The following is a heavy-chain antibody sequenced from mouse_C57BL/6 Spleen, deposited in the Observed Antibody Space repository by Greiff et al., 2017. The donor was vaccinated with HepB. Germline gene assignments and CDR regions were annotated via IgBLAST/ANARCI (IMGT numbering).Heavy chain of an antibody. CDR1: GFTFSD. Sequence: EVQLVESGGGLVKPGGSLKLSCAASGFTFSDISSGSSTIYYADTVKGRFTISRDNAKNTLFLQMTSLRSEDTAMYYCARPGGYWYFDVWGTVTTVTVSS. J-gene: IGHJ1*03. CDR3: ARPGGYWYFDV. CDR2: ISSGSSTI. V-gene: IGHV5-17*01.